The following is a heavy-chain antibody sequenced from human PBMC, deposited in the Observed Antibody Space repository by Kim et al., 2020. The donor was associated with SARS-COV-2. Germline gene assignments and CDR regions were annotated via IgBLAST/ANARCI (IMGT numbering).Heavy chain of an antibody. CDR1: GGSISSGGYY. V-gene: IGHV4-31*03. CDR3: AREGRGAMVTGDAFDI. J-gene: IGHJ3*02. Sequence: SETLSLTCTVSGGSISSGGYYWSWIRQHPGKGLEWIGYIYYSGSTYYNPSLKSRVTISVDTSKNQFSLKLSSVTAADTAVYYCAREGRGAMVTGDAFDIWGQGTMVTVSS. CDR2: IYYSGST. D-gene: IGHD5-18*01.